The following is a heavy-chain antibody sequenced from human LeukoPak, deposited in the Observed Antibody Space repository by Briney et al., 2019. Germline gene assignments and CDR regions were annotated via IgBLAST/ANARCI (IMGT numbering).Heavy chain of an antibody. J-gene: IGHJ4*02. Sequence: GGSLRLSCAASGFTFSSYDMSWVRQAPGKGLEWVANMKQDGSEQYYVDSMKGRFTISRDNAKNSLYLQINSLRAEDTAVYYCARDRHYDFWSGYYTPLNSWGQGTLVTVSS. D-gene: IGHD3-3*01. CDR1: GFTFSSYD. V-gene: IGHV3-7*03. CDR3: ARDRHYDFWSGYYTPLNS. CDR2: MKQDGSEQ.